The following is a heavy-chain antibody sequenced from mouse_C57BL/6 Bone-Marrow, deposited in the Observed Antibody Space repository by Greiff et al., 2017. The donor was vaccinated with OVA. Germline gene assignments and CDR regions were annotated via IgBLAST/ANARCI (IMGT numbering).Heavy chain of an antibody. J-gene: IGHJ1*03. V-gene: IGHV3-5*01. CDR1: GISITTGNYR. CDR2: IYYSGTI. D-gene: IGHD1-1*01. Sequence: VQLKESGPGLVKPSQTVFLTCTVTGISITTGNYRWSWIRQFPGNKLEWIGYIYYSGTITYNPSLTSRTTITRDTPKNQFFLEMNSLTAEDTATYYCARDYYGSSYWYFDVWGTGTTVTVSS. CDR3: ARDYYGSSYWYFDV.